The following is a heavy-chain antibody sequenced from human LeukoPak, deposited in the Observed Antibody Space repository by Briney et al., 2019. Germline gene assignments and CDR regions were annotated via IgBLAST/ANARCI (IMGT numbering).Heavy chain of an antibody. CDR2: IYSGGST. J-gene: IGHJ4*02. V-gene: IGHV3-53*01. D-gene: IGHD3-22*01. CDR1: GFTVRSNY. CDR3: AIPSSYDGSRYYHAY. Sequence: PGGSLRLSCAASGFTVRSNYMSWVRQAPGKGLEWVSVIYSGGSTYYADSVKGRFTISRDNARKLLFLQMNSLRADDTAVYYCAIPSSYDGSRYYHAYWGQGTLVSVSS.